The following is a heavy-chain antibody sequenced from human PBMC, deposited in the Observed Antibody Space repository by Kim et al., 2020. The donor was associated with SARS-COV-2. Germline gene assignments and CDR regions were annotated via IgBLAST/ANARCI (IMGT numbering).Heavy chain of an antibody. CDR2: ISYDGSNK. Sequence: GGSLRLSCAASGFTFSSYGMHWVRQAPGKGLEWVAVISYDGSNKYYADSVKGRFTISRDNSKNTLYLQMNSLRAEDTAVYYCARIVAPGDYWGQGTLVT. D-gene: IGHD5-12*01. CDR1: GFTFSSYG. V-gene: IGHV3-30*03. J-gene: IGHJ4*02. CDR3: ARIVAPGDY.